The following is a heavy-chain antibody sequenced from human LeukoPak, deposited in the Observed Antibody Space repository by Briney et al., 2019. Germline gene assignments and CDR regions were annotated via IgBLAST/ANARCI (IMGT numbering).Heavy chain of an antibody. Sequence: GGSLRLSCTASGFSFSSYAMSWVRRAPGKGLEWVSAITGSADKTFYADSVKGRFTISRDNSKNTLYLQMNSLSAEDTAVYYCAKMQGYFDLWGRGTLVTVSS. CDR2: ITGSADKT. CDR3: AKMQGYFDL. V-gene: IGHV3-23*01. CDR1: GFSFSSYA. J-gene: IGHJ2*01.